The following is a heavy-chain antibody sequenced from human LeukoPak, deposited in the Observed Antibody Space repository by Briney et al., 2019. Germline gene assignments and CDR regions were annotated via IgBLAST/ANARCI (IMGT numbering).Heavy chain of an antibody. V-gene: IGHV4-38-2*02. D-gene: IGHD3-22*01. CDR2: SNHTGST. Sequence: SETLSLTCSVSGYSISSGYYWGWIRQPPGKGLEWIGSSNHTGSTYYNPSLKSRATISVDTSKNKFSLKLSSVTAADTAVYYCAKDTYDSGVYFPWDYWGQGTLVTVSS. CDR3: AKDTYDSGVYFPWDY. CDR1: GYSISSGYY. J-gene: IGHJ4*02.